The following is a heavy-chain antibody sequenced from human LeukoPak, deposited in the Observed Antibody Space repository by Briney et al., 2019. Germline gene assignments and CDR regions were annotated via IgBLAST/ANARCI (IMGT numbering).Heavy chain of an antibody. J-gene: IGHJ5*02. D-gene: IGHD3-22*01. CDR1: GGTISNYA. Sequence: SVKVSCKASGGTISNYAISWVRQAPGQGLEWMGGIITILGTANYAPKFQDRVRISMDESPSTSFMELRSLRSEDTAVYYCANGNYYDRSGNHHRIYNWFDPWGQGTLVTVSS. CDR2: IITILGTA. V-gene: IGHV1-69*05. CDR3: ANGNYYDRSGNHHRIYNWFDP.